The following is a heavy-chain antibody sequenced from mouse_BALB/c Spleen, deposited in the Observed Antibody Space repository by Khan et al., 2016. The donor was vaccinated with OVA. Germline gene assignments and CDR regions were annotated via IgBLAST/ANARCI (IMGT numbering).Heavy chain of an antibody. CDR1: GYSITSGYG. CDR3: ARTARIKY. V-gene: IGHV3-2*02. Sequence: QLEESGSGQVKPSQSLSLTCTVTGYSITSGYGWNWIRQFPGNKLEWMGYISYSGSTNYNPSLKSRISITRDTSKNQFFMQLNSVTTEDTATYYCARTARIKYWGQGTTLTVSS. J-gene: IGHJ2*01. CDR2: ISYSGST. D-gene: IGHD1-2*01.